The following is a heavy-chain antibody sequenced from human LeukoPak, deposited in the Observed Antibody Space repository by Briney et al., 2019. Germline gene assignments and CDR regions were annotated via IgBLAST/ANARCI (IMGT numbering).Heavy chain of an antibody. V-gene: IGHV4-34*01. D-gene: IGHD1-1*01. CDR2: INHSGST. J-gene: IGHJ4*02. CDR3: ARHLSSKRWLQLLLLDY. CDR1: GGSFSGYY. Sequence: PSETLSLTCAVYGGSFSGYYWSWIRQPPGKGLEWIGEINHSGSTNYNPSLKSRVTISVDTSKNQFSLKLSSVTAADTAVYYCARHLSSKRWLQLLLLDYWGQGTLVTVSS.